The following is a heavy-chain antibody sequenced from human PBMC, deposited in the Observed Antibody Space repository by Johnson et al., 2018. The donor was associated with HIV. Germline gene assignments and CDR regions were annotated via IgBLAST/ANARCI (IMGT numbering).Heavy chain of an antibody. J-gene: IGHJ3*02. CDR3: AKDIRIQLWLGGAFDI. D-gene: IGHD5-18*01. CDR1: GFTFDEYA. Sequence: VQLVESGGGVVRPGGPLRLSCAASGFTFDEYAMTWVRQVPGTGLEWVSNINWNGGRTDYGDSVKGGCTISRDNAKNSLYVQMNSLRAEDTALYYCAKDIRIQLWLGGAFDIWGQGTVVTVSS. V-gene: IGHV3-20*04. CDR2: INWNGGRT.